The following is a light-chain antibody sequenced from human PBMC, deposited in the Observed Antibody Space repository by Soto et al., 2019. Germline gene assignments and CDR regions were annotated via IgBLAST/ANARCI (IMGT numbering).Light chain of an antibody. J-gene: IGKJ1*01. Sequence: DIPMTQSPSSLSASVGDRVTISCRASERISDYLAWYQQKPGKAPKLLINTAYSLRSGVQSRFSGSGSGTDFTLTIESLQPEDFATYFCQQTNTAPWTFGQGTKVDIK. CDR2: TAY. V-gene: IGKV1-39*01. CDR3: QQTNTAPWT. CDR1: ERISDY.